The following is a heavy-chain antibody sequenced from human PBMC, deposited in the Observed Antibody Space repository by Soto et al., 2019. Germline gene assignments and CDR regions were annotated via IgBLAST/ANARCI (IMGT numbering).Heavy chain of an antibody. CDR1: GFTFSSYW. Sequence: GGSLRLSCAASGFTFSSYWMSWVRQAPGKGLEWVANIKQDGSEKYYVDSVKGRFTISRDNAKNSLYLQMKSLRAEDTAVYYCARVDCTNGVCYPFGGAFDIWGQGTMVTVSS. V-gene: IGHV3-7*01. CDR2: IKQDGSEK. J-gene: IGHJ3*02. D-gene: IGHD2-8*01. CDR3: ARVDCTNGVCYPFGGAFDI.